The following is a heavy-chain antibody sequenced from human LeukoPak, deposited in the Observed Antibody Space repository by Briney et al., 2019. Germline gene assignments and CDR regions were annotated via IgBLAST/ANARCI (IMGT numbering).Heavy chain of an antibody. Sequence: ASVKVSCKASGYTFTSYYMHWVRQAPGQGLEWMGIINPSGGSTSYAQKFQGRVTMTRDMSTSTDYMELSSLRSEDTAVYYCARDNSMEDTAWWFDPWGQGTLVTVSS. V-gene: IGHV1-46*01. J-gene: IGHJ5*02. CDR1: GYTFTSYY. CDR3: ARDNSMEDTAWWFDP. CDR2: INPSGGST. D-gene: IGHD1-1*01.